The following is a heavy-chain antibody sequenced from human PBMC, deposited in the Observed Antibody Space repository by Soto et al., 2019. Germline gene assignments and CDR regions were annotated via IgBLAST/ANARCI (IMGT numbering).Heavy chain of an antibody. D-gene: IGHD3-3*01. CDR3: ARPLGNDFWSGYYAQEYYYGMDV. CDR2: IIPISGTA. V-gene: IGHV1-69*13. J-gene: IGHJ6*02. Sequence: SVKVSCKASGGTFSSYAISWVRQAPGQGLEWMGGIIPISGTANYAQKFQGRVTITADESTSTAYMELRSLRSEDTAVYYCARPLGNDFWSGYYAQEYYYGMDVWGQGTTVTVSS. CDR1: GGTFSSYA.